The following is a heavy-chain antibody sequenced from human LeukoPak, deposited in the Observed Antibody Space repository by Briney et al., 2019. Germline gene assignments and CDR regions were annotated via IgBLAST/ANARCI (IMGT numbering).Heavy chain of an antibody. CDR3: ARGRPHGNDY. V-gene: IGHV3-74*01. CDR1: EFTFSSYW. J-gene: IGHJ4*02. D-gene: IGHD4-23*01. CDR2: INSDGSST. Sequence: PGGSLRLSCAASEFTFSSYWMHWVRQAPGKGLVWVSRINSDGSSTSYADSVKGRFSISRDNAKNTLYLQMNSLRVEDTAVYYCARGRPHGNDYWGQGTLVTVSS.